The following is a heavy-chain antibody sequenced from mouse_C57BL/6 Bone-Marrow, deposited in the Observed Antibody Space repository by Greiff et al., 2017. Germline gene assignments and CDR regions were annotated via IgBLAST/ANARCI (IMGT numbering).Heavy chain of an antibody. CDR2: IYPGSGST. CDR1: GYTITSYW. CDR3: ASSTMVPFDY. D-gene: IGHD2-2*01. J-gene: IGHJ2*01. V-gene: IGHV1-55*01. Sequence: QVQLQQSGAELVKPGASVKMSCKASGYTITSYWITWVKQRPGQGLEWIGDIYPGSGSTNYNEKFKSKATLTVDTSSSTAYMQLSSLTSEDSAVYYCASSTMVPFDYWGQGTTLTVSS.